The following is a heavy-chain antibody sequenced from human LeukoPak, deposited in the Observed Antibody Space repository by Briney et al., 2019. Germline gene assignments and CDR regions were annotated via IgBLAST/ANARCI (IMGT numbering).Heavy chain of an antibody. V-gene: IGHV1-3*04. D-gene: IGHD3-16*01. CDR3: TSKPRGESRPFNY. J-gene: IGHJ4*02. Sequence: GASVKVSCKTSGYTFTDHAVHWVRQAPGQSLEWMGWINTANGDTGYSQKFQGRVTITSDTSATTAYMKMSSLRSGDTAVFYCTSKPRGESRPFNYWGQGTLATVSS. CDR2: INTANGDT. CDR1: GYTFTDHA.